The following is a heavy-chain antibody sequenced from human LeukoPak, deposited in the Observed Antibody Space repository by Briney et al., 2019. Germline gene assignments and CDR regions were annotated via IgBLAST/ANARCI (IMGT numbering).Heavy chain of an antibody. J-gene: IGHJ4*02. D-gene: IGHD3-10*01. V-gene: IGHV4-30-4*01. Sequence: SETLSLTCTVSGGSISSGDYYWGWIRQPPGKGLEWIGYIYYSVSTYYNPSLKSRVTISVDTSKTQFSLTLSSVTAADTAVYYCARASAGDQTFDYWGQGTLVTVSS. CDR3: ARASAGDQTFDY. CDR2: IYYSVST. CDR1: GGSISSGDYY.